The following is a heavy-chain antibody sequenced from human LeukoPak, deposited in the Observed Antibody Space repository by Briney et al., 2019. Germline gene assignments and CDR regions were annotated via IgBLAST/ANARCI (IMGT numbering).Heavy chain of an antibody. CDR2: IRHDGSNK. V-gene: IGHV3-30*02. J-gene: IGHJ4*02. Sequence: GGSLRLSCAASRFTFSSYGMHWVRQAPEKGLEGVAFIRHDGSNKYYADSVKGRVNNPIDNSKNTQYLQMNSLRAEDTALYYCANGPHYNILTGFYKVRSHLDYWGQGTLVTVSS. D-gene: IGHD3-9*01. CDR3: ANGPHYNILTGFYKVRSHLDY. CDR1: RFTFSSYG.